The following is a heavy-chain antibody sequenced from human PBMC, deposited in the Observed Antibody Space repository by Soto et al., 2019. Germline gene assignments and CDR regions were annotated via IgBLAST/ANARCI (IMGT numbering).Heavy chain of an antibody. CDR1: GFTFSDYY. V-gene: IGHV3-11*01. CDR3: ARSPPRYCSRTTCPFDY. J-gene: IGHJ4*02. CDR2: ISSSGSTI. Sequence: PGGSLRLSCAASGFTFSDYYMSWIRQAPGKGLEWVSYISSSGSTIYYADSVKGRFTISRDNSKNTLSLQMNSLRAEETAVYYCARSPPRYCSRTTCPFDYWGQGTLVTVSS. D-gene: IGHD2-2*01.